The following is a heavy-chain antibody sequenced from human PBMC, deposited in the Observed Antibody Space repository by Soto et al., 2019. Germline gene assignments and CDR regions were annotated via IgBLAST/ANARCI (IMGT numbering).Heavy chain of an antibody. J-gene: IGHJ2*01. CDR2: IIPIFGTA. CDR3: ARTTLCYDSSGPWAYWYFDL. D-gene: IGHD3-22*01. V-gene: IGHV1-69*12. Sequence: QVQLVQSGAEVKKPGSSVKVSCKASGGTFSSYAISWVRQAPGQGLEWMGGIIPIFGTANYAQKFQGRVTITADESTSTAYMELSSRRSKDTAVYYCARTTLCYDSSGPWAYWYFDLWGRGTLVTVSS. CDR1: GGTFSSYA.